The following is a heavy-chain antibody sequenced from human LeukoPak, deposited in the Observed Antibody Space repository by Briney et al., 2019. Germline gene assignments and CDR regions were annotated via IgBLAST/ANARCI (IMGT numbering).Heavy chain of an antibody. CDR3: ASWNSGPGYYFDY. CDR1: GGSISSFY. J-gene: IGHJ4*02. V-gene: IGHV4-59*06. Sequence: PSETLSLTCTVSGGSISSFYWSWIRQHPGKGLEWIGYIYYSGSTYYNPSLKSRVTISVDTSKNQFSLKLSSVTAADTAVYYCASWNSGPGYYFDYWGQGTLVTVSS. D-gene: IGHD1-26*01. CDR2: IYYSGST.